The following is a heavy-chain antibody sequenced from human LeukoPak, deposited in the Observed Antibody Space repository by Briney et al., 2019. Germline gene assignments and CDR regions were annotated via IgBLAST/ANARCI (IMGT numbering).Heavy chain of an antibody. J-gene: IGHJ4*02. V-gene: IGHV3-48*02. CDR2: ISSSSDTI. Sequence: GGSLRLSCAASGFTFSSYAMHWVRQAPGKGLEWVSYISSSSDTIYYADSVKGRFTISRDNAKRSLYPQMNSLRDEDTAVYYCARDPASGGFDSWGQGILVTVSS. CDR3: ARDPASGGFDS. D-gene: IGHD2-15*01. CDR1: GFTFSSYA.